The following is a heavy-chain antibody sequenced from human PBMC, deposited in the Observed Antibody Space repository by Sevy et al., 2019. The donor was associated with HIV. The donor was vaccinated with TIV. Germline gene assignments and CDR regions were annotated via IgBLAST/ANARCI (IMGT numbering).Heavy chain of an antibody. Sequence: GGSLRLSCAASAFTVSSNYMSWVRQAPGKGLEWDSVIFSGGSTYYADSVKGRFTIPRDNAKNTLYLQMNSMRAEDTAVYYCSRVYGDSSSWYVSYYFDYWGQGTLVTVSS. J-gene: IGHJ4*02. CDR1: AFTVSSNY. D-gene: IGHD6-13*01. CDR3: SRVYGDSSSWYVSYYFDY. CDR2: IFSGGST. V-gene: IGHV3-53*01.